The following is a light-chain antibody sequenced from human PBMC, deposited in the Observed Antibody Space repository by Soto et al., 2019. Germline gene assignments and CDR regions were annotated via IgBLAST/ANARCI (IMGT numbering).Light chain of an antibody. CDR3: QQYSNWPST. Sequence: EIVLAQSPATLSXXPXXXXTXXXRASQSVSTYFAWYQQKPGQAPRLLIYDASNRATGIPARFSGSGSGTDFILTISSLEPEDFAVYYCQQYSNWPSTVGGGTKVDI. CDR2: DAS. J-gene: IGKJ4*01. V-gene: IGKV3-11*01. CDR1: QSVSTY.